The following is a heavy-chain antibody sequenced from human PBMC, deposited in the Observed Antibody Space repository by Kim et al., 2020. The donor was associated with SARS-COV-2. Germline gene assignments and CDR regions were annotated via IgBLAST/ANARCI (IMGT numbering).Heavy chain of an antibody. J-gene: IGHJ4*02. D-gene: IGHD1-7*01. CDR2: INPSGGST. V-gene: IGHV1-46*01. CDR1: GYTFTSYY. Sequence: ASVKVSCKASGYTFTSYYMHWVRQAPGQGLEWMGIINPSGGSTSYAQKFQGRVTMTRDTSTSTVYMELSSLRSEDTAVYYCARDPRADWNYAGGGFDYWGQGTLVTVSS. CDR3: ARDPRADWNYAGGGFDY.